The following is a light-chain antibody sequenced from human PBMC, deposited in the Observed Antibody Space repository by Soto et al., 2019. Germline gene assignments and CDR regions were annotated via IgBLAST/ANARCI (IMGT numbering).Light chain of an antibody. CDR2: RND. CDR1: SSNIGTNY. CDR3: ATWDDSLSGSWV. V-gene: IGLV1-47*01. Sequence: QAVVTQPPSASGAPGQRVIISCSGSSSNIGTNYVYWYQQVPGTAPKLLIYRNDQRPSGVPDRFSGSKSGTSASLAISGLRSEDEADYYCATWDDSLSGSWVFGGGTKLTVL. J-gene: IGLJ3*02.